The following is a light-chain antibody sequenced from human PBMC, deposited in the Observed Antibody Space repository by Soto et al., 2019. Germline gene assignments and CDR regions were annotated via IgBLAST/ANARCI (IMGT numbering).Light chain of an antibody. CDR3: SSYAISSASV. V-gene: IGLV2-14*01. J-gene: IGLJ1*01. CDR2: DVN. Sequence: QSALTQPASVSGSPGQSITISCTGTSSDIGAYNYVSWYQQHPGKAPKLLIYDVNYRPSGVSNRLSGSKSGNTASLTISGLQAEDEADYYCSSYAISSASVFGTGTKLTVL. CDR1: SSDIGAYNY.